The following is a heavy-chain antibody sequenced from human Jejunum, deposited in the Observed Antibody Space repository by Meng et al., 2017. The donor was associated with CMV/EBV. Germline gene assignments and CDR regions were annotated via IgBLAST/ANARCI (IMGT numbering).Heavy chain of an antibody. D-gene: IGHD4-17*01. Sequence: GFNFTSYSITWVRQAPGKGLEWLSYISGSSTYIYHADSVKGRFTISRDNAKNSVYLQMNGLRAEDAAVYYCARAIDYGDPNWFDTWGQGTLVTVSS. CDR2: ISGSSTYI. CDR1: GFNFTSYS. CDR3: ARAIDYGDPNWFDT. V-gene: IGHV3-21*01. J-gene: IGHJ5*02.